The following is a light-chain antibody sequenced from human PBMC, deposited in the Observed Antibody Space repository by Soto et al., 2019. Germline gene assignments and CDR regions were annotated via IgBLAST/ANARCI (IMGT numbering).Light chain of an antibody. CDR2: DAS. J-gene: IGKJ5*01. Sequence: EIVLTHPPATLSLSPGERATLSPSASQSVSSYLAWYQQKPGQAPRLLIYDASNRATGIPARFSGSGSGTDFTLTISSLEPEDFAVDYCQQRSNWPITFGQGTRLE. CDR1: QSVSSY. V-gene: IGKV3-11*01. CDR3: QQRSNWPIT.